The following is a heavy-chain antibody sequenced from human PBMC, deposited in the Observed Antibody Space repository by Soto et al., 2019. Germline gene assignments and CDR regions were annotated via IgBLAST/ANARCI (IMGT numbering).Heavy chain of an antibody. CDR1: GFIFSSYS. D-gene: IGHD2-21*01. CDR3: ARDQFLDAFDI. CDR2: ISNDGSNK. J-gene: IGHJ3*02. V-gene: IGHV3-30-3*01. Sequence: QVQLVESGGGVVQPGRSLRLSCAASGFIFSSYSMHWVRQAPGKGLEWVAIISNDGSNKYYVDSVKGRFTISRDNSNNTLSLQMNSRRAEDTAVYYCARDQFLDAFDIWGQGTMVTVSS.